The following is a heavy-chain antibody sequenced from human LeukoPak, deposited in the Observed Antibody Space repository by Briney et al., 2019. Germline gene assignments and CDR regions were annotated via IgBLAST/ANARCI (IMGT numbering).Heavy chain of an antibody. V-gene: IGHV3-23*01. J-gene: IGHJ4*02. CDR3: ANEEVPNDY. CDR1: GFPFSSHA. Sequence: GGSLRLSCEVSGFPFSSHAMSWVRRAPGRGLEWVSGISISADMTSYADSVQGRFINSRDNSKNTVYLQMDSLRVEDTAVYYCANEEVPNDYWGQGTLVTVSS. D-gene: IGHD4/OR15-4a*01. CDR2: ISISADMT.